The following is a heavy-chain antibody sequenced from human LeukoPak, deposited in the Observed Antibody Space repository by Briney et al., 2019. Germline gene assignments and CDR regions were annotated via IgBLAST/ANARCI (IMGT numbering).Heavy chain of an antibody. Sequence: SETLSLTCTVSGGSISSTSYYWGWIRQPPGKGLEWIGNIYYTGSTYYNPSLKSRVTMSVDTSRNHFSLKLSSVTAADTAVYYCARDSSGYSHFDYWGQGTLVTVSS. CDR3: ARDSSGYSHFDY. D-gene: IGHD3-22*01. CDR2: IYYTGST. J-gene: IGHJ4*02. CDR1: GGSISSTSYY. V-gene: IGHV4-39*02.